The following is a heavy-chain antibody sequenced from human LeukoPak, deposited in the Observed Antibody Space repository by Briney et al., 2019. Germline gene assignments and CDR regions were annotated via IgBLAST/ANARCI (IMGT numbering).Heavy chain of an antibody. Sequence: SETLSLTCTVSGYSISSVYYWDWIRQPPGKGLGWIGTLTHSGSSYYNLSLKSRVTISVDTSKKQSSLSLSSVTAADTAVYYCARGGPGTSIVRGVIRNWGQGNLVVVSS. D-gene: IGHD3-10*01. V-gene: IGHV4-38-2*02. CDR2: LTHSGSS. J-gene: IGHJ4*02. CDR1: GYSISSVYY. CDR3: ARGGPGTSIVRGVIRN.